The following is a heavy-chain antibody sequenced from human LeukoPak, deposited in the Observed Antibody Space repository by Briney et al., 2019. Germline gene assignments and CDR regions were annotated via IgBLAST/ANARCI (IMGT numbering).Heavy chain of an antibody. Sequence: GGSLRLSCAASGFTFSSHRMSWVRQAPGKGLEWVSYISSSSSTILYADSVKGRFTISRDNAKNSLYLQMNSLRDEDTAVYYCAKAKYSSGWYYFDYWGQGALVTVSS. V-gene: IGHV3-48*02. CDR2: ISSSSSTI. CDR1: GFTFSSHR. D-gene: IGHD6-19*01. CDR3: AKAKYSSGWYYFDY. J-gene: IGHJ4*02.